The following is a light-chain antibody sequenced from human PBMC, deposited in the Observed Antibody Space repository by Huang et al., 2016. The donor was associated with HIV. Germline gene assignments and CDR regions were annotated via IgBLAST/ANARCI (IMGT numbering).Light chain of an antibody. J-gene: IGKJ5*01. CDR1: QDISIW. CDR2: SAS. CDR3: LQADISPRS. V-gene: IGKV1-12*01. Sequence: DIQMTQSPSSVSASEGDTVTITCRASQDISIWLAWYQQKPREAPTLLIHSASILVSGFPSRCSGSGSGTNFSLTINGLRPDDFATYYCLQADISPRSFGQGTRLDIQ.